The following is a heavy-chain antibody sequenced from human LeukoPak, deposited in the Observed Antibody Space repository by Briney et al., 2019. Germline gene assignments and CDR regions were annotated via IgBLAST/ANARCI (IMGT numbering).Heavy chain of an antibody. CDR2: IWYDGSNK. J-gene: IGHJ4*02. D-gene: IGHD3-22*01. Sequence: GGSLRLSCAASGFTFSSYGMHWVRQAPGKGLEWVAVIWYDGSNKYYADSVKGRFTISRDNSKNTLYLQMNSLRAEDTAVYYCARSDYYDSSGYYYDAPPDYWGQGTLVTVSS. CDR1: GFTFSSYG. CDR3: ARSDYYDSSGYYYDAPPDY. V-gene: IGHV3-33*01.